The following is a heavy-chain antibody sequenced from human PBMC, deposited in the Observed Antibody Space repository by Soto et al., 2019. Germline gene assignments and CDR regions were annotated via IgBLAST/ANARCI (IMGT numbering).Heavy chain of an antibody. CDR2: ISAYNGNT. CDR3: ARRLEPYYYYGMDV. J-gene: IGHJ6*02. V-gene: IGHV1-18*01. Sequence: ASVKVSCKASGYTFTSYGISWVRQAPGQGLEWMGWISAYNGNTNYAQKLQGRVTMTTDTSTSTAYMELRSLRSDDTAVYYCARRLEPYYYYGMDVWGQGTTVTVSS. D-gene: IGHD1-1*01. CDR1: GYTFTSYG.